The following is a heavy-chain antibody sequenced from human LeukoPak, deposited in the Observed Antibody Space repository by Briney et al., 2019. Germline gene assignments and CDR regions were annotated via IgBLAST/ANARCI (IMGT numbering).Heavy chain of an antibody. D-gene: IGHD2-15*01. CDR2: INPNSGGT. Sequence: GASVKVSCKASGYTFTGYYMHWVRQAPGQGLEWMGWINPNSGGTNYAQKFQGRVTITRDTSISTAYMELSRLRSDDTAVYYCARGGPTLGGSEPFDYWGQGTLVTVSS. CDR1: GYTFTGYY. J-gene: IGHJ4*02. CDR3: ARGGPTLGGSEPFDY. V-gene: IGHV1-2*02.